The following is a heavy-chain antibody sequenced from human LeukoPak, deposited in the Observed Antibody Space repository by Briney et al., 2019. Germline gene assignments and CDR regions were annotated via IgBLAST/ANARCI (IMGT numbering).Heavy chain of an antibody. V-gene: IGHV3-30*04. Sequence: GGSLRLSCAASGFTFSSYAMHWVRQAPGKGLEWVAVISYDGSNKYYADSVKGRFTISRDNSKNTLYLQMNSLRAEDTAVYYCAKDGLDPWGQGTLVTVSS. CDR3: AKDGLDP. CDR1: GFTFSSYA. J-gene: IGHJ5*02. CDR2: ISYDGSNK.